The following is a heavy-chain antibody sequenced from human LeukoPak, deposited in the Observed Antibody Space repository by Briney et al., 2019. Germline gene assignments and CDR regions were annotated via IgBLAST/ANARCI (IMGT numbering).Heavy chain of an antibody. Sequence: GGSLRLSCAASGFTLSSYAMTWVRQAPGKGLEWVSDIGDSGATTYYADSVKGRFTISRDNSKNTLYLQMSSLRAEDTAVYFCASFHYYGSGAYYLSYWGQGTMVTVSS. J-gene: IGHJ4*02. CDR1: GFTLSSYA. CDR3: ASFHYYGSGAYYLSY. V-gene: IGHV3-23*01. CDR2: IGDSGATT. D-gene: IGHD3-10*01.